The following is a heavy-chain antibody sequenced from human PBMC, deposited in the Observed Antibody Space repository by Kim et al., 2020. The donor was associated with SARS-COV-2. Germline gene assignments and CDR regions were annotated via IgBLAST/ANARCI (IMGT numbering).Heavy chain of an antibody. V-gene: IGHV1-69*13. CDR1: GGTFSSYA. CDR3: ASGGLAYCGGDCLEYFQH. J-gene: IGHJ1*01. Sequence: SVKVSCKASGGTFSSYAISWVRQAPGQGLEWMGGIIPIFGTANYAQKFQGRVTITADESTSTAYMELSSLRSEYTAVYYCASGGLAYCGGDCLEYFQHWGQGTLVTVSS. D-gene: IGHD2-21*02. CDR2: IIPIFGTA.